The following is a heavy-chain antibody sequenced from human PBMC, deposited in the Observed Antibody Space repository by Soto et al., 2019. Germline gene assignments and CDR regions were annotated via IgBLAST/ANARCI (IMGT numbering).Heavy chain of an antibody. CDR2: MNPNSGHT. CDR3: AGGSMCFGGYGIDV. J-gene: IGHJ6*02. Sequence: QVQLVQSGAEVKKPGASVKVSCKASGYTFIKYDINWVRQATGQGLEWVGWMNPNSGHTVNAQNFQGRVTVTRETSINTAYMVLSRLRSEDTAIYYCAGGSMCFGGYGIDVWGQGTTVTVSS. CDR1: GYTFIKYD. D-gene: IGHD3-10*01. V-gene: IGHV1-8*01.